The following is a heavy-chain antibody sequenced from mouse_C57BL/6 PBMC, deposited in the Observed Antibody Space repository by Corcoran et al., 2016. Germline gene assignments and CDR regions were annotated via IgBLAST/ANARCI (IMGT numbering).Heavy chain of an antibody. J-gene: IGHJ2*01. CDR2: ISYDGSN. CDR3: SSITTVAFDY. V-gene: IGHV3-6*01. Sequence: DVQLQESGPGLVKPSQSLSLTCSVTGYSITRGYYWNWIRKFPGNKLEWMGYISYDGSNKYNPSLKNRISITRDTSKNQFFLKLNSVTTEDTATYYFSSITTVAFDYWCQGTTFTVSS. CDR1: GYSITRGYY. D-gene: IGHD1-1*01.